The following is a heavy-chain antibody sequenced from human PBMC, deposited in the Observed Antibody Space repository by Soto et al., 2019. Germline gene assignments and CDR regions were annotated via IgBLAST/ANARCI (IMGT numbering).Heavy chain of an antibody. V-gene: IGHV3-30*18. Sequence: VQLVESGGGLVQPGGSLRLSCAASGFTFINHGMHWVRQAPGKGLEWVALISYDGRDKYYPDSVKGRFTISRDNSKNTVYLQVSSLRPEDTAVYYCAKDQGRIYNPFDYWGQGTLVTVSS. CDR2: ISYDGRDK. CDR3: AKDQGRIYNPFDY. J-gene: IGHJ4*02. CDR1: GFTFINHG. D-gene: IGHD1-1*01.